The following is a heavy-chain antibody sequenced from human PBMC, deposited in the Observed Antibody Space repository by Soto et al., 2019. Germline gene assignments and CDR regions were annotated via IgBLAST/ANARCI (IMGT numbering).Heavy chain of an antibody. V-gene: IGHV3-53*01. CDR2: IYSGGST. CDR1: GFTVSSNY. J-gene: IGHJ6*02. Sequence: EVQLVESGGGLIQPGGSLRLSCAASGFTVSSNYMSWVRQAPGKGLEWVSVIYSGGSTSYAASVKGRFTISRDNSKNTLYLQMNSLRAEDRAVYYCARDRVDDGMDVWGQGTTVTVSS. CDR3: ARDRVDDGMDV.